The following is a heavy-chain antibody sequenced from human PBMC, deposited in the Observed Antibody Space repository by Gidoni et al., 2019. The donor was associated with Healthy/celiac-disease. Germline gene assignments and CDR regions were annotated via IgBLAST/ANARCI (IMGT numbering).Heavy chain of an antibody. Sequence: EVQLVESGGGLVQPGGSLRLSCVASGFTFSRHWMSWVRQAPGKGLEWVANIKQDGSEKDYVDSVKGRCTISRDNAKNSLYLQMNSLRAEDTAVYYCARDTLPNYYYYYGMDVWGQGTTVTVSS. CDR1: GFTFSRHW. J-gene: IGHJ6*02. CDR3: ARDTLPNYYYYYGMDV. D-gene: IGHD1-26*01. CDR2: IKQDGSEK. V-gene: IGHV3-7*03.